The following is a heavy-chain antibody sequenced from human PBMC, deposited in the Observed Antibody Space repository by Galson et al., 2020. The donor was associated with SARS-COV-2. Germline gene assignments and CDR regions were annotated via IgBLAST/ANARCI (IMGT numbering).Heavy chain of an antibody. Sequence: GESLKISCKASGYTFTSYDINWVRQATGQGLEWMGRMIPNSGDSDYARKFQGRVTMTRNTSPNTAYMGLSNLRAEDTAVYYCARGRVAPDYWGQGTLVTVSS. V-gene: IGHV1-8*01. J-gene: IGHJ4*02. CDR2: MIPNSGDS. D-gene: IGHD2-21*01. CDR3: ARGRVAPDY. CDR1: GYTFTSYD.